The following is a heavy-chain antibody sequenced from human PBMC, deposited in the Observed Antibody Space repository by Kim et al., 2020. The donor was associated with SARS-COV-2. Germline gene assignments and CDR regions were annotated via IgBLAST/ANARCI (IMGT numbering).Heavy chain of an antibody. CDR1: GGSISSSSYY. J-gene: IGHJ3*02. CDR2: IYYSGST. Sequence: SETLSLTCTVSGGSISSSSYYWGWIRQPPGKGLEWIGSIYYSGSTYYNPSLKSRVTISVDTSKNQFSLKLSSVTAADTAVYYCASGTLGELSPPDAFDIWGQGTMVTVSS. D-gene: IGHD3-16*02. CDR3: ASGTLGELSPPDAFDI. V-gene: IGHV4-39*01.